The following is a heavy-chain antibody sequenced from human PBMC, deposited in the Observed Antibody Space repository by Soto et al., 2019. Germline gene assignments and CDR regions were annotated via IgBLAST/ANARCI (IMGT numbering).Heavy chain of an antibody. CDR3: ARDKGYCCGNSCPDCTY. CDR2: VIPNLGVT. J-gene: IGHJ4*02. V-gene: IGHV1-69*04. D-gene: IGHD2-15*01. Sequence: SVKVSCKASGGTLSSYTFSWVRQAPGQGLEWMGRVIPNLGVTNYAKKFQGRFTIVVDTSTSPAYMELNSLRYEDTAVYYCARDKGYCCGNSCPDCTYCGQRTLVIVSS. CDR1: GGTLSSYT.